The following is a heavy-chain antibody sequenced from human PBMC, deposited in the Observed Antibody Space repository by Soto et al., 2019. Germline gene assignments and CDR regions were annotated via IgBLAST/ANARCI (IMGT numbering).Heavy chain of an antibody. V-gene: IGHV1-69*13. CDR1: GGTFSSYA. CDR2: IIPIFGTA. D-gene: IGHD2-21*02. J-gene: IGHJ3*01. CDR3: ARTGYCGGDCSSNGLMTH. Sequence: ASVKVSCKASGGTFSSYAISWVRQAPGQGLEWTGGIIPIFGTANYAQKFQGRVTITADESTSTAYMELSSLRSEDTAVYYCARTGYCGGDCSSNGLMTHWGQGTMVTVSS.